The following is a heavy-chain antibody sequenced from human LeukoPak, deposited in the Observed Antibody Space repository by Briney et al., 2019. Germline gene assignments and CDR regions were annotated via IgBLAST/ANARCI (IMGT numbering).Heavy chain of an antibody. CDR3: ARGGDSSGYYPNAALFDY. D-gene: IGHD3-22*01. Sequence: SVKVSCKASGGTFSSYAISWVRQAPGQGLEWMGGIIPIFGTANYAQKFQGRVTITTDESTSTAYMELSSLRSEDTAVYYCARGGDSSGYYPNAALFDYWGQGTLVTVSS. CDR1: GGTFSSYA. V-gene: IGHV1-69*05. CDR2: IIPIFGTA. J-gene: IGHJ4*02.